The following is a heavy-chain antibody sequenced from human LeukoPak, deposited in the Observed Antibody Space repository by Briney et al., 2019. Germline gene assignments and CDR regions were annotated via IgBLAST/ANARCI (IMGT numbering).Heavy chain of an antibody. J-gene: IGHJ5*02. CDR3: TTATMILFWFDP. D-gene: IGHD3/OR15-3a*01. Sequence: GGSLRLSCAASGFTFSSYAMHWVRQAPGKGLEWVAVISYDGSNKYYADSVKGRFTISRDDSKNTLYLQMNSLKTEDTAVYYCTTATMILFWFDPWGQGTLVTVSS. V-gene: IGHV3-30*04. CDR1: GFTFSSYA. CDR2: ISYDGSNK.